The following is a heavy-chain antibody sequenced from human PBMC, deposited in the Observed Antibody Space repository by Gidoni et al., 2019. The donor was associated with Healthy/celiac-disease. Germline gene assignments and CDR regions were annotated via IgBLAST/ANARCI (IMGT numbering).Heavy chain of an antibody. D-gene: IGHD3-3*01. J-gene: IGHJ4*02. CDR1: GGSISSGDYY. CDR3: ARFKILEWLSNDY. Sequence: QVQLQESGPGLVKPSQTLSLTCTVPGGSISSGDYYWSWIRQPPGKGLEWIGYIYYSGSTYYNPSLKSRVTISVDTSKNQFSLKLSSVTAADTAVYYCARFKILEWLSNDYWGQGTLVTVSS. CDR2: IYYSGST. V-gene: IGHV4-30-4*01.